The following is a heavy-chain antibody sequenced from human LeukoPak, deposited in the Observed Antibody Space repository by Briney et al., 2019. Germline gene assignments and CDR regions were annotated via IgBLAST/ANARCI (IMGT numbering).Heavy chain of an antibody. D-gene: IGHD2-21*01. CDR3: AKDPSGGDINYFDY. CDR2: ISDSGGTT. Sequence: GGSLRLSCAASGFNFRGFAMSWVRQAPGKGLEWVSGISDSGGTTYFADSVKGRFTISRDSSKNTLYLQMSSLRVEDTAVYHCAKDPSGGDINYFDYWGQGTLVTVSS. CDR1: GFNFRGFA. V-gene: IGHV3-23*01. J-gene: IGHJ4*02.